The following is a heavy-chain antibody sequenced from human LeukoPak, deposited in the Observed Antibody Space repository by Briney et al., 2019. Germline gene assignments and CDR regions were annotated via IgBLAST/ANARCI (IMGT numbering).Heavy chain of an antibody. Sequence: PSETLSLTCTVSGGSISSGSYYWSWIRQPAGKGLEWIGRIYTSGSTNYNPSLKSRVTISVDTSKNQFSLKLSSVTAADTAVYYCARCTGVWFDPWGQGTPVTVSS. CDR3: ARCTGVWFDP. D-gene: IGHD3-10*01. J-gene: IGHJ5*02. V-gene: IGHV4-61*02. CDR2: IYTSGST. CDR1: GGSISSGSYY.